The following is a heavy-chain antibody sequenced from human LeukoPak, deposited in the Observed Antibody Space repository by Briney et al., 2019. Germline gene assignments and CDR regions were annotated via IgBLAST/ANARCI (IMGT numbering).Heavy chain of an antibody. CDR3: ARACSSTSCYMYYFDC. D-gene: IGHD2-2*02. V-gene: IGHV3-7*01. J-gene: IGHJ4*02. Sequence: GGSLRLSCAASGFTFSSYWMSWVRQAPGKGLEWVANIKQDGSEKYYVDSVKGRFTISRDNAKNSLDLQMNSLRAEDTAVYYCARACSSTSCYMYYFDCWGQGTLVTVSS. CDR1: GFTFSSYW. CDR2: IKQDGSEK.